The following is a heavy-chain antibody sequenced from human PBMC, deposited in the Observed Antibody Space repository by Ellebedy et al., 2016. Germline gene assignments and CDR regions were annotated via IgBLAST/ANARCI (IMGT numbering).Heavy chain of an antibody. CDR3: AREWGIAAAGTPRGYYYYGMDV. J-gene: IGHJ6*02. D-gene: IGHD6-13*01. Sequence: GESLKISCAASGFTFSSYWMHWVRQAPGKGLVWVSRINSDGSSTSYADSVKGRFTISRDNAKNTLYLQMNSLRAEDTAVYYCAREWGIAAAGTPRGYYYYGMDVWGQGTTVTVSS. CDR1: GFTFSSYW. CDR2: INSDGSST. V-gene: IGHV3-74*01.